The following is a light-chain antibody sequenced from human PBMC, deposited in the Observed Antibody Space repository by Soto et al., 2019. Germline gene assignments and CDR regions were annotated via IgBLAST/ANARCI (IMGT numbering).Light chain of an antibody. V-gene: IGKV3-20*01. CDR2: GTS. Sequence: EIVMTQFPATLSVSPGERVTLSCRASQSVSKNLAWYQRKPGQAPRLLIYGTSSRATAIPDRFSGSGSGTDFTLTISRLEPEDFAVYYCQQYGSSSWTFGQGTKV. J-gene: IGKJ1*01. CDR1: QSVSKN. CDR3: QQYGSSSWT.